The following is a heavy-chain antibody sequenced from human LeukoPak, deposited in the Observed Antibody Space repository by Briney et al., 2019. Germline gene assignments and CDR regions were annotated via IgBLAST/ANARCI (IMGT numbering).Heavy chain of an antibody. D-gene: IGHD2-15*01. Sequence: PGGSLRLSCAASGFTFSDYYMSWIRQAPGKGLEWVSYISSSGSTIYYADSVKGRFTISRDNSKNTLYLQMNSLRAEDTAVYYCAKDGDIVVVVAGLYYFDYWGQGTLVTVSS. J-gene: IGHJ4*02. V-gene: IGHV3-11*01. CDR1: GFTFSDYY. CDR2: ISSSGSTI. CDR3: AKDGDIVVVVAGLYYFDY.